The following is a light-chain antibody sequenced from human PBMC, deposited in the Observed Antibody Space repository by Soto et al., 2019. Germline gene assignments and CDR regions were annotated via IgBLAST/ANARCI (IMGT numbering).Light chain of an antibody. V-gene: IGKV3-20*01. J-gene: IGKJ1*01. Sequence: EIVLTQSPGTLSLSPGERATLSCRASQSVHSNYVVWYQQKPGQAPRLLVHGASTRVTGIPDRFTGSGSETDFTLTISRLEPEDFAVYFCQQYGGVPRTFGQGTKVDIK. CDR2: GAS. CDR1: QSVHSNY. CDR3: QQYGGVPRT.